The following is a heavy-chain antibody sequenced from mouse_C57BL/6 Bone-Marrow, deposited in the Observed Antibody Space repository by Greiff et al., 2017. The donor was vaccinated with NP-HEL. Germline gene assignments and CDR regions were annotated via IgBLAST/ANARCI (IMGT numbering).Heavy chain of an antibody. J-gene: IGHJ3*01. Sequence: QVQLQQSGPELVKPGASVKISCKASGYTFTDYCINWVKQRPGQGLEWIGWIVPGSGSTYYNEKFKGKATLTVDKSSSTAYMWLSSLTSEASAVYVCARSGGYCEFAYWGQGTLVTVSA. CDR1: GYTFTDYC. CDR2: IVPGSGST. D-gene: IGHD2-3*01. CDR3: ARSGGYCEFAY. V-gene: IGHV1-75*01.